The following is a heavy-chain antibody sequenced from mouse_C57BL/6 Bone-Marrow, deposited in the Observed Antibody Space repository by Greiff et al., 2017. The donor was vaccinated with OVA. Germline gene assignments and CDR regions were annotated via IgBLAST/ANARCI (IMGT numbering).Heavy chain of an antibody. D-gene: IGHD2-5*01. CDR3: ARQVYYSNYDDY. CDR2: INPSSGYT. Sequence: QVQLQQSGAELARPGASVKMSCKASGYTFTSYTMHWVKQRPGQGLEWIGYINPSSGYTKYNQKFKDKATLTADKSSSTAYMQLSSLTSEDSAVYYCARQVYYSNYDDYWGQGTTLTVSS. J-gene: IGHJ2*01. V-gene: IGHV1-4*01. CDR1: GYTFTSYT.